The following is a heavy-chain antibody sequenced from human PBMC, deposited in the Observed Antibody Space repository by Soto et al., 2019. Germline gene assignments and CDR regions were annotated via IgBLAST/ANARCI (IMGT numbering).Heavy chain of an antibody. Sequence: GQLVHSGPEVKKPGASVKVSCKASGYTFSRYGISWVRQAPGQGLEWMGWISGYNGDTKYAQKVQGRVTMTIDTSTYTAYMELRSLTSDDTAIYYCKKNEQPPDYYYGMDVWGPGTTVTASS. CDR3: KKNEQPPDYYYGMDV. CDR2: ISGYNGDT. CDR1: GYTFSRYG. J-gene: IGHJ6*02. V-gene: IGHV1-18*01.